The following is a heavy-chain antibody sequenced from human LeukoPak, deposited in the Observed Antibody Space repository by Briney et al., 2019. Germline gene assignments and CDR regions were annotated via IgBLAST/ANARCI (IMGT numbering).Heavy chain of an antibody. CDR1: GFTFSSYG. CDR3: AKDSLLDQYDSSGDFDY. J-gene: IGHJ4*02. V-gene: IGHV3-30*02. D-gene: IGHD3-22*01. Sequence: PGGSLRLSCAASGFTFSSYGMHWVRQAPGKGLEWVAFIRYDGSNKYYADSVKGRFTISRDNSKNTLYLQMNSLRAEDTAVYYCAKDSLLDQYDSSGDFDYWGQGTLVTVSS. CDR2: IRYDGSNK.